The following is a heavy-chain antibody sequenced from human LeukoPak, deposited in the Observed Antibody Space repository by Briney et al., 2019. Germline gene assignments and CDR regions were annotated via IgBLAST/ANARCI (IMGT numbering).Heavy chain of an antibody. V-gene: IGHV1-18*01. CDR1: GYTFTSYG. J-gene: IGHJ6*03. CDR3: ARDSGAWVTTFFYYYYYMDV. D-gene: IGHD2/OR15-2a*01. Sequence: GASVKVSCKASGYTFTSYGISWVRQAPGQGLEWMGWISAYNGNTNYAQKLQGRVTMTTDTSTSTAYMELRSLRSDDTAVYYCARDSGAWVTTFFYYYYYMDVWGKGTTVTVSS. CDR2: ISAYNGNT.